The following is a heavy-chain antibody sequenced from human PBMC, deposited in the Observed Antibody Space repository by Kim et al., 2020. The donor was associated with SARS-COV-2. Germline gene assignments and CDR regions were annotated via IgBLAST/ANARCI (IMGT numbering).Heavy chain of an antibody. V-gene: IGHV4-34*01. CDR2: INHSGST. D-gene: IGHD1-1*01. Sequence: SETLSLTCAVYGGSFSGYYWSWIRQPPGKGLEWIGEINHSGSTNYNPSLKSRVTISVDTSKNQFSLKLSSVTAADTAVYYCARGKGPPAWSWNEYYFDYWGQGTLVTVSS. J-gene: IGHJ4*02. CDR1: GGSFSGYY. CDR3: ARGKGPPAWSWNEYYFDY.